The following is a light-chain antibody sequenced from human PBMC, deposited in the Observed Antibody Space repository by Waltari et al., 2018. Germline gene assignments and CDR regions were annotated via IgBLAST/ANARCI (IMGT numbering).Light chain of an antibody. CDR2: KAS. V-gene: IGKV1-5*03. CDR1: QSLSTW. Sequence: QMNQSPSILSASVGDRVTIPCRAGQSLSTWLAWYQQKPGKAPQLLIYKASTLESGVPSRFSGSGSGTEFTLTTTSLQPDDFATYHCQLSSRAPWTFRQGTKVEI. CDR3: QLSSRAPWT. J-gene: IGKJ1*01.